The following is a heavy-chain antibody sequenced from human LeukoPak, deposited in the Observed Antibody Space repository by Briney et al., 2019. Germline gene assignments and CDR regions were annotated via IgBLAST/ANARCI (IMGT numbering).Heavy chain of an antibody. V-gene: IGHV1-2*06. CDR1: GYTFTGYY. J-gene: IGHJ4*02. D-gene: IGHD5-24*01. CDR2: INPNSGGT. Sequence: ASVKVSCKASGYTFTGYYMHWVRQAPGQGLEWMGRINPNSGGTNYAQKFQGRVTMTRDTSISTAYMELSRLGSDDTAVYYCATRDGYNPEYFDYWGQGTLVTVSS. CDR3: ATRDGYNPEYFDY.